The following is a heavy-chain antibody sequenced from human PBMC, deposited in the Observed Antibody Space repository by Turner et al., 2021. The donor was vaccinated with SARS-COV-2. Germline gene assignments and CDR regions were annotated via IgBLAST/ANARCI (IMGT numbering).Heavy chain of an antibody. CDR3: ARGTDGYRSGWGDF. Sequence: QVQLVQSGADVPKPGPSLKVPCKASGYTFTNYDLNWVRQATGHGPEGMGWMNANSGKTGYALNFRGRVTMTRDTSTTTAYMELSSLRFEDTAVYYCARGTDGYRSGWGDFWGQGTLVTVSS. J-gene: IGHJ4*02. V-gene: IGHV1-8*01. CDR1: GYTFTNYD. CDR2: MNANSGKT. D-gene: IGHD6-19*01.